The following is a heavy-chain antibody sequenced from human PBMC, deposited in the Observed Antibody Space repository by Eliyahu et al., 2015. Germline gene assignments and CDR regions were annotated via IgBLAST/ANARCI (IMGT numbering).Heavy chain of an antibody. CDR2: IYYSGST. J-gene: IGHJ3*02. CDR3: ARFSAPSDSSSYQRGAFDI. V-gene: IGHV4-31*03. D-gene: IGHD6-13*01. Sequence: QVQLQESGPGLVKPSQTLSLTCTVXGGSISXGGXYWSWIRQHPGKGLEWIGYIYYSGSTYYNPSLKSRVTISVDTSKNQFSLKLSSVTAADTAVYYCARFSAPSDSSSYQRGAFDIWGQGTMVTVSS. CDR1: GGSISXGGXY.